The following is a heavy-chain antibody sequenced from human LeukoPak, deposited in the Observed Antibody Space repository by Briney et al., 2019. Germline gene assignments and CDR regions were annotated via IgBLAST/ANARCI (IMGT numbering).Heavy chain of an antibody. CDR2: MNPNSGNT. CDR3: ARGDLGSSGWYDNWFDP. V-gene: IGHV1-8*01. Sequence: GASVKVSCKASGYTFTSYDINWVRRATGQGLEWMGWMNPNSGNTGYAQKFQGRVTMTRNTPISTAYMELSSLRSEDTAVYYCARGDLGSSGWYDNWFDPWGQGTLVTVSS. D-gene: IGHD6-19*01. J-gene: IGHJ5*02. CDR1: GYTFTSYD.